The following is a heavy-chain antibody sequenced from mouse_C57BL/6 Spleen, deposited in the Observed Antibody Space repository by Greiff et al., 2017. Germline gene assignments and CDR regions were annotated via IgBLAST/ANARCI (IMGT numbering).Heavy chain of an antibody. CDR2: IDPETGGT. Sequence: VQLQQSGAELVRPGASVTLSCKASGYTFTDYEMHWVKQTPVHGLEWIGAIDPETGGTAYNQKFKGKAILTADKSSSTAYMELRSLTSEDSAVYYCTRGGGKGFYWGQGTTLTVSS. D-gene: IGHD1-1*02. J-gene: IGHJ2*01. CDR1: GYTFTDYE. V-gene: IGHV1-15*01. CDR3: TRGGGKGFY.